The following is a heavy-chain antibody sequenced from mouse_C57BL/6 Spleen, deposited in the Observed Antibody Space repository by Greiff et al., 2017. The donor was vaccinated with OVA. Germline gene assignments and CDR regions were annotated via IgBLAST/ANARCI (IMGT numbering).Heavy chain of an antibody. V-gene: IGHV1-55*01. CDR3: ARFYSNYGYYAMDY. D-gene: IGHD2-5*01. Sequence: VQLQQPGAELVKPGASVKMSCKASGYTFTSYWITWVKQRPGQGLEWIGDIYPGSGSTNYNEKFKSKATLTVDTSSSTAYMQLSSLTSEDSAVYYCARFYSNYGYYAMDYWGQGTSVTVSS. CDR2: IYPGSGST. CDR1: GYTFTSYW. J-gene: IGHJ4*01.